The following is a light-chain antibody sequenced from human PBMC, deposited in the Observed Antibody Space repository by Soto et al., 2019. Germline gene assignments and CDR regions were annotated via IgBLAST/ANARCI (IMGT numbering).Light chain of an antibody. CDR3: QSYDSSLSGSNV. CDR1: SSNIGAGYD. V-gene: IGLV1-40*01. J-gene: IGLJ1*01. CDR2: GNS. Sequence: QLVLTQPPSVSGAPGQRVTISCTGSSSNIGAGYDVHWYQQVPGTAPKLLIYGNSNRPSGVPDRFSGSQSGTSASLAITGLQAEDEADYYCQSYDSSLSGSNVFGTGTKLTVL.